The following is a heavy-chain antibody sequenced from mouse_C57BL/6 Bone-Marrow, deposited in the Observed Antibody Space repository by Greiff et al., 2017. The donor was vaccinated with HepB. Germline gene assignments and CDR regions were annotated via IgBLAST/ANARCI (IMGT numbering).Heavy chain of an antibody. CDR1: GYTFTSYW. Sequence: QVQLLQPGAEFVKPGASVKLSCMASGYTFTSYWMHWVEQRPGRGLEWVGRIGPNSGGTKYNEKLKGKATLTVDKPTSTAYMQLSSLTSEDSAVYYCARTDNGYAWFANWGKGTLVTVSA. V-gene: IGHV1-72*01. D-gene: IGHD2-2*01. CDR3: ARTDNGYAWFAN. J-gene: IGHJ3*01. CDR2: IGPNSGGT.